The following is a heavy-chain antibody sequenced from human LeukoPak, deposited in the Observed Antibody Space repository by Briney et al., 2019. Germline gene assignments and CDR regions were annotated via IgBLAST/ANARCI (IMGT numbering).Heavy chain of an antibody. V-gene: IGHV3-23*01. J-gene: IGHJ4*02. D-gene: IGHD6-19*01. CDR3: AKSTAIAVAGDDY. CDR1: GFTFSSYA. CDR2: ISGSGGST. Sequence: AGGSLRLSCAASGFTFSSYAMSWVRQAPGKGLEWVSAISGSGGSTYYADSVKGRFTTSRDNSKNTLYLQMNSLRAEDTAVYYCAKSTAIAVAGDDYWGQGTLVTVSS.